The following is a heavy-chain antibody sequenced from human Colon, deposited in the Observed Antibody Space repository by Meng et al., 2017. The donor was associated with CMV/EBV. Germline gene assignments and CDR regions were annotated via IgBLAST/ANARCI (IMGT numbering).Heavy chain of an antibody. CDR1: GFTFSSYA. V-gene: IGHV3-23*01. J-gene: IGHJ1*01. Sequence: GGSLRLSCAASGFTFSSYAMSWVRQAPGKGLEWVSAISGSGGSTYYADSVKGRFTISRDNSKNTLYLQMNSLRAEDTAVYYCATGRRYKLLWGDFQHWGQGTLVTVSS. D-gene: IGHD2-2*01. CDR2: ISGSGGST. CDR3: ATGRRYKLLWGDFQH.